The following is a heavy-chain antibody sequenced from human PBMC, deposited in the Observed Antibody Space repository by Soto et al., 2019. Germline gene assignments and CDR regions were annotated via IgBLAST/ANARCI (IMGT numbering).Heavy chain of an antibody. CDR2: INHSGST. D-gene: IGHD3-10*01. J-gene: IGHJ6*02. CDR1: GGSFSGYY. Sequence: PSETLSLSCAVYGGSFSGYYWSWIRQPPGKGLEWIGEINHSGSTNYNPSLKSRVAISVDTSKNQFSLKLSSVTAADTAVYYCARGNLTMVRGVITDYYYYGMDVWGQGTTVTVSS. CDR3: ARGNLTMVRGVITDYYYYGMDV. V-gene: IGHV4-34*01.